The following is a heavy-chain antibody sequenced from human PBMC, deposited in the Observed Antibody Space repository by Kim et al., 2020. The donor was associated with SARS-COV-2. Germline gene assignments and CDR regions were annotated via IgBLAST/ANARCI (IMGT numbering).Heavy chain of an antibody. Sequence: ADSVKGRFTISRDNAKNSLYLQMNSLRAEDTALYYCAKDPGSGYDYAFDIWGQGTMVTVSS. D-gene: IGHD5-12*01. V-gene: IGHV3-9*01. J-gene: IGHJ3*02. CDR3: AKDPGSGYDYAFDI.